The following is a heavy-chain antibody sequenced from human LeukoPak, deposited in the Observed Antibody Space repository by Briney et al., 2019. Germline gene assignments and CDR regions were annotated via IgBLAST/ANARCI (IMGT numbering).Heavy chain of an antibody. V-gene: IGHV3-7*01. CDR3: ARDGRDTMIVVVPWFDP. CDR2: IKQDGSEK. CDR1: GFTFSSYW. D-gene: IGHD3-22*01. Sequence: GGSLRLSCAASGFTFSSYWMSWVRQAPGKGLEWVANIKQDGSEKYYVDSVKGRFTISRDNSKSTLYLQMNSLRAEDTAVYYCARDGRDTMIVVVPWFDPWGQGTLVTVSS. J-gene: IGHJ5*02.